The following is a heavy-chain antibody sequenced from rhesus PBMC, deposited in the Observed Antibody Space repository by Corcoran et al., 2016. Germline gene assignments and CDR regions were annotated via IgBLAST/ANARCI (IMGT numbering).Heavy chain of an antibody. CDR3: ARKSAPGVGYFDY. J-gene: IGHJ4*01. D-gene: IGHD2-39*01. V-gene: IGHV4S12*01. CDR2: IYSNSDST. CDR1: GGSISRGYYY. Sequence: QVQLQESGPGVVKPSETLSLTCAVAGGSISRGYYYWSWIRQPPGKGLEGIGGIYSNSDSTNYNPSLKSRVTISKDTSKNQFSLKLSSVTAADTAVYYCARKSAPGVGYFDYWGQGVLVTVSS.